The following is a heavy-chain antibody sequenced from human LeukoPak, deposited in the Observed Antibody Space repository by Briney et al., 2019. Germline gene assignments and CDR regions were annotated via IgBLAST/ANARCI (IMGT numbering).Heavy chain of an antibody. CDR3: ATSGYCSGGSCHSGAFDI. V-gene: IGHV3-21*01. CDR1: GFTFSSYS. Sequence: SGGSLRLSCAASGFTFSSYSMNWVRQAPGKGLEWVSSISSSSSYIYYADSVKGRFTISRDNAKNSLYLQMNSLRAEDTAVYYCATSGYCSGGSCHSGAFDIWGQGTMVTVSS. J-gene: IGHJ3*02. CDR2: ISSSSSYI. D-gene: IGHD2-15*01.